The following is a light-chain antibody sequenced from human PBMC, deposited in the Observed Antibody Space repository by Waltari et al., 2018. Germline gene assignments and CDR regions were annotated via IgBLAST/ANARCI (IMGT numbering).Light chain of an antibody. V-gene: IGKV3-20*01. CDR2: GAS. CDR1: QSVSSRY. Sequence: EIVLTQSPGTLSLSPGERATLSCRASQSVSSRYLAWYQQKPGQAPRLLIHGASSRATGIPDRFSGSGAGTDFTLTISRLEPEDFAVYYCQQYGSSPRYTFGQGTKLEIK. CDR3: QQYGSSPRYT. J-gene: IGKJ2*01.